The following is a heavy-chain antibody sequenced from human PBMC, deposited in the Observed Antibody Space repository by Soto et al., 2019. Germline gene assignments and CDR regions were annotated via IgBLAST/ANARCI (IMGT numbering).Heavy chain of an antibody. CDR3: ARDLPADRRGAFDI. CDR1: GFNFSSYG. D-gene: IGHD2-2*01. Sequence: GGSVRLSCAASGFNFSSYGMHWVRQAPGKGLEWVAGIWYDGSKKYYADSVKGRFTISRDNSKNTLDLQMNSLRAEDTAVYYCARDLPADRRGAFDIWGQGTMVTVSS. CDR2: IWYDGSKK. J-gene: IGHJ3*02. V-gene: IGHV3-33*01.